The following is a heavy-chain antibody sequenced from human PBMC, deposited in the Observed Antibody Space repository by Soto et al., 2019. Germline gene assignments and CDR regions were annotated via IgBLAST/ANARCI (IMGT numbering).Heavy chain of an antibody. D-gene: IGHD2-15*01. CDR1: GGTFSSYT. CDR2: IITILGIA. J-gene: IGHJ6*03. V-gene: IGHV1-69*02. CDR3: ARVNCSGGSCYSSGYYYYYIDV. Sequence: QVQLVQSGAEVKKPGSSVKVSCKASGGTFSSYTISWVRQAPGQGLEWMGRIITILGIANYAQKFQGRVTITADESTSTADMELSSLRSEDTAVYYCARVNCSGGSCYSSGYYYYYIDVWCKGTTVTVSS.